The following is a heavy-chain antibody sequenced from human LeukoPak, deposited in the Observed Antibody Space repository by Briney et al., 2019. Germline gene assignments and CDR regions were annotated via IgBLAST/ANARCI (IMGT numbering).Heavy chain of an antibody. Sequence: GGSLSLSCAASGFHFSTYAMTWVRQAPGKGLEWVSFISGSGDKTYYAESVKGRFTISRDSSKNTLFLQMNSLRAEDTAIFYCAKRSAYTTGWFFDLWGQGTLVTASS. CDR3: AKRSAYTTGWFFDL. CDR1: GFHFSTYA. CDR2: ISGSGDKT. J-gene: IGHJ4*02. D-gene: IGHD6-19*01. V-gene: IGHV3-23*01.